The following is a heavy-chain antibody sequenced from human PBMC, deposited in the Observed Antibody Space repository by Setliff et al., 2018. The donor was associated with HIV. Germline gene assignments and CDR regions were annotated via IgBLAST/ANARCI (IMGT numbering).Heavy chain of an antibody. CDR2: INHSGGT. D-gene: IGHD5-18*01. J-gene: IGHJ4*02. Sequence: SETLSLTCAVSGGTFSLHYYTWIRQSPLRGLEWIGEINHSGGTRYNPSLESRVTMSLDSSRKQFSLKLSSVTAADTAVYYCARGEFSYGYFDNWGQGTLVTVSS. CDR3: ARGEFSYGYFDN. V-gene: IGHV4-34*01. CDR1: GGTFSLHY.